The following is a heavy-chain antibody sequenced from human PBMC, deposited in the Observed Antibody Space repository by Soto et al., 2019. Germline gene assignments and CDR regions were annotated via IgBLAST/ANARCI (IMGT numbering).Heavy chain of an antibody. CDR1: GLTFSSYG. Sequence: GGSLRLSCAASGLTFSSYGMHWVRQAPGKGLEWVAVIWYDGSNKYYADSVKGRFTISRDNSKNTLYLQMNSLRAEDTAVYYCARDKWLLSYYYGMDVWGQGTTVTVSS. V-gene: IGHV3-33*08. CDR2: IWYDGSNK. J-gene: IGHJ6*02. D-gene: IGHD3-22*01. CDR3: ARDKWLLSYYYGMDV.